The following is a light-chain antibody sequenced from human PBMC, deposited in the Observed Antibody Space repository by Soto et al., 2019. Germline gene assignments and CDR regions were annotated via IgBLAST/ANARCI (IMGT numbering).Light chain of an antibody. CDR3: SSYTSSSTYV. CDR2: DVS. V-gene: IGLV2-14*01. Sequence: QSALTQPASVSGSPGQSITISCTGTSSDVGGSNYVSWYQQHPGKAPKLIISDVSYRPSGVSNRFSGSKSGNTASLTISGLQVEDEADYYCSSYTSSSTYVFGTGNKLTVL. CDR1: SSDVGGSNY. J-gene: IGLJ1*01.